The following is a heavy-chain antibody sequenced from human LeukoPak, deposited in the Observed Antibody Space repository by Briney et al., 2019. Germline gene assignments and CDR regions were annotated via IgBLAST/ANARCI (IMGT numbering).Heavy chain of an antibody. Sequence: GASVKVSCKASGGTFSSYAISWVRQAPGQGLEWMGGIIPIFGTANYAQKFQGRVTITTDESTSTAYMELSSLRSEDTAVYYCARGGPDDYSNDYNWFDPWGQGTLVTVSS. CDR3: ARGGPDDYSNDYNWFDP. CDR1: GGTFSSYA. V-gene: IGHV1-69*05. CDR2: IIPIFGTA. D-gene: IGHD4-11*01. J-gene: IGHJ5*02.